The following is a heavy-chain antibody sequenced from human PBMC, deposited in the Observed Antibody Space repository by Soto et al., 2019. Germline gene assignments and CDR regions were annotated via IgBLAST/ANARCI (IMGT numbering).Heavy chain of an antibody. D-gene: IGHD4-17*01. CDR2: ISGSGLST. J-gene: IGHJ4*02. V-gene: IGHV3-23*01. CDR1: GFTFSSYA. Sequence: PGGSLRLSCAASGFTFSSYAMSWVRQAPGEGLEWVSGISGSGLSTNYADSVKGRFTISRDNSKNTLYLQMNSLRAEDTAVYYCAKMTTRRFDYWGQGTPVTVSS. CDR3: AKMTTRRFDY.